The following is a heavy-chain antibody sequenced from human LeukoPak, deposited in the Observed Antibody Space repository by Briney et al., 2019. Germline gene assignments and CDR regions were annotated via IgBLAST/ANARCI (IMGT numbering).Heavy chain of an antibody. D-gene: IGHD2-15*01. J-gene: IGHJ6*03. CDR3: AKDTSAWWYHRAYMNV. CDR2: ISGSGDKT. CDR1: GFTFSDYA. Sequence: GGSLRLSCAASGFTFSDYAMSWVRQAPGGGLEWVWAISGSGDKTFHADSVKGRFTTSRDNSKNTLSLQMSSPRVEDSAVYFCAKDTSAWWYHRAYMNVWGTGTTVTVSS. V-gene: IGHV3-23*01.